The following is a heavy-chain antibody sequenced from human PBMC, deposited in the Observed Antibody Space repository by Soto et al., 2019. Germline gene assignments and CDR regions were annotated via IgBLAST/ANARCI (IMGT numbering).Heavy chain of an antibody. J-gene: IGHJ6*02. CDR2: INPSGGST. Sequence: SVKVSCKASGYTFTSYYMHWVRQAPGQGLEWVGIINPSGGSTSYAQKFQGRVTMTRDTSTSTVYMELSSLRSEDTAVYYCARTKLGVTPYYYYYGMDVWGPGTTVTVYS. CDR3: ARTKLGVTPYYYYYGMDV. V-gene: IGHV1-46*01. D-gene: IGHD2-21*02. CDR1: GYTFTSYY.